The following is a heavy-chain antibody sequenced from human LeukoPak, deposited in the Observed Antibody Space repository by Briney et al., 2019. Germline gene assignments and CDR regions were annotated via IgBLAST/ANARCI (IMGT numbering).Heavy chain of an antibody. Sequence: SSETLSLTCTVSGGSISSYYWSWIRQPPGKGLEWIGYIYYSGSTNYNPSLKSRVTISVDTSKNQFSLKLSSVTAADTAVYYCASMITFGGVIPLGFDYWGQGTLATVSS. CDR1: GGSISSYY. J-gene: IGHJ4*02. V-gene: IGHV4-59*01. D-gene: IGHD3-16*02. CDR2: IYYSGST. CDR3: ASMITFGGVIPLGFDY.